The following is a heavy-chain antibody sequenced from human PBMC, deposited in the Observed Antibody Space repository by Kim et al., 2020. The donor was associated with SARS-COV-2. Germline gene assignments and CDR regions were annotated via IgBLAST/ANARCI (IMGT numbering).Heavy chain of an antibody. J-gene: IGHJ4*02. V-gene: IGHV3-7*04. CDR2: INTDGSEK. CDR1: GFTFSSSW. CDR3: ARASQRRFEN. Sequence: GGSLRLSCAASGFTFSSSWMNWFRQAPGKGLEWVANINTDGSEKNYVDSVKGRFTISRDNAKNSLFLQMNSLRAEDMAVYYCARASQRRFENWDQGTLVPVSP. D-gene: IGHD3-3*01.